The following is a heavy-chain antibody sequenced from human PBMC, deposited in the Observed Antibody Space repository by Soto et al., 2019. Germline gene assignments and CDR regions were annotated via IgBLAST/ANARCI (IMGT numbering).Heavy chain of an antibody. D-gene: IGHD3-10*01. CDR1: GDSVSSNNAA. Sequence: SQTLSLTCAISGDSVSSNNAAWNWIRQSPSRGLEWLGRTFYRSTWHNDYAESIKTRILIDPDTSKNQFSLHLNSVTPVDAAVFFCARETTRVRGAINDFDYWGQGTLVTVSS. V-gene: IGHV6-1*01. CDR3: ARETTRVRGAINDFDY. J-gene: IGHJ4*02. CDR2: TFYRSTWHN.